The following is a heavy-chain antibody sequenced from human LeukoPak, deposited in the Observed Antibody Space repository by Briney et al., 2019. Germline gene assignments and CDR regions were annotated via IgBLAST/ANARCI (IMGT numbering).Heavy chain of an antibody. CDR2: IKQDGSKK. CDR1: GFPFSSYW. J-gene: IGHJ4*02. D-gene: IGHD5-24*01. CDR3: TRVGYIDEGIDY. V-gene: IGHV3-7*04. Sequence: GGSLRLSCVASGFPFSSYWMTWVRQAPGKGLEWVANIKQDGSKKSYVVSVKGRFTISRDNAKNSLYLQMNSLRAKDTAIYYCTRVGYIDEGIDYWGQGTLVTVSS.